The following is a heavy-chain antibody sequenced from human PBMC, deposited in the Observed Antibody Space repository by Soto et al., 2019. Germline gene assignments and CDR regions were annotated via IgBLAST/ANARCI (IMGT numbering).Heavy chain of an antibody. Sequence: LAISCALSGGSITNSYWSWIRQPPGKGLEWMGYIYYSGSTNYNPSLKSRVTISVDTSKNQFSLKLSSVTAADTAVYYCARWFGYYHFWGGNRSGLGRLAPWGQGTLVPVS. CDR2: IYYSGST. D-gene: IGHD3-3*01. V-gene: IGHV4-59*01. J-gene: IGHJ5*02. CDR1: GGSITNSY. CDR3: ARWFGYYHFWGGNRSGLGRLAP.